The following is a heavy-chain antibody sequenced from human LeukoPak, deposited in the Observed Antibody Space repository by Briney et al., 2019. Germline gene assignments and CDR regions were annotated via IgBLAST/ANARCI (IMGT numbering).Heavy chain of an antibody. CDR3: ATTPNSSGWAYGAFDI. CDR1: GYTLTELS. Sequence: GASVKVSCKVSGYTLTELSMHWVRQAPGKGLEWMGGFDPEDGETIYTQKFQGRVTMTEDTSTDTAYMELSSLRSEDTAVYYCATTPNSSGWAYGAFDIWGQGTMVTVSS. J-gene: IGHJ3*02. V-gene: IGHV1-24*01. D-gene: IGHD6-19*01. CDR2: FDPEDGET.